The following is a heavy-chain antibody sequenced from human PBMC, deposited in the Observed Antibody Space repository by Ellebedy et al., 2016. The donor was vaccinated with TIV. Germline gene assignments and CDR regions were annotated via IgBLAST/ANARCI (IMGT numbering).Heavy chain of an antibody. V-gene: IGHV3-74*01. CDR3: ARDNITMVRGVIDYYGMDV. CDR1: GFTFSSYW. Sequence: PGGSLRLSCAASGFTFSSYWMHWVRQAPGKGLVWVSRINSDGSSTSYADSVKGRFTISRDNAKHTLYLQMNSLRAEDTAVYYCARDNITMVRGVIDYYGMDVWGQGTTVTVSS. D-gene: IGHD3-10*01. J-gene: IGHJ6*02. CDR2: INSDGSST.